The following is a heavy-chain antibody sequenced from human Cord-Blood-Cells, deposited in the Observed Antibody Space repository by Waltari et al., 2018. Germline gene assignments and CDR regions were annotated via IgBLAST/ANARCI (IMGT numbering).Heavy chain of an antibody. D-gene: IGHD1-26*01. CDR1: GGSFSGYY. CDR2: INHSGST. CDR3: AGSVRSYDAFDI. J-gene: IGHJ3*02. Sequence: QVQLQQWGAGLLKPSETLSLTCAVYGGSFSGYYWSWIRQPPGKGLEWIGEINHSGSTNYNPSLKSRVTISVDTSKNQFSLKLSSVTAADTAVYYCAGSVRSYDAFDIWGQGTMVTVSS. V-gene: IGHV4-34*01.